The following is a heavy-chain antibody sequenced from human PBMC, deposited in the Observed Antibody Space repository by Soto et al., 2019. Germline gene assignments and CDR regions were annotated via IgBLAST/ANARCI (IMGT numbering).Heavy chain of an antibody. CDR1: GGSISSYY. CDR3: ARDGHHRTSCDVRVP. Sequence: SETLSLTCTVSGGSISSYYWSWIRQPAGKGLEWIGRIYTSVSTNYNPSLKSRVTMSVDTSKNQFSLKLSSVTAADTAVYYCARDGHHRTSCDVRVPWGQGTMVTVSS. V-gene: IGHV4-4*07. D-gene: IGHD2-2*01. CDR2: IYTSVST. J-gene: IGHJ5*02.